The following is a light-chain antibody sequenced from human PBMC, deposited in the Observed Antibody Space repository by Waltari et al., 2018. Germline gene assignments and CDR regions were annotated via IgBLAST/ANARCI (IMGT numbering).Light chain of an antibody. J-gene: IGKJ5*01. Sequence: AIQLTQSPSSLSASVGDRVTITCRASQGISSALAWYQQKPGKAPKLLIYDASSLESGVPSRFSGSGSGTDFTLTISSLQPEDFATYYCQQFNNSLFDQGTRLEIK. CDR2: DAS. V-gene: IGKV1D-13*01. CDR3: QQFNNSL. CDR1: QGISSA.